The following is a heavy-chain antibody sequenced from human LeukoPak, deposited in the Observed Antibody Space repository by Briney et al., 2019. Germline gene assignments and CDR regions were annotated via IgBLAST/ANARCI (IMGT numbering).Heavy chain of an antibody. J-gene: IGHJ4*02. Sequence: GESLKIFWKGSGYSFTSYWIGWVRQMPGEGLEGMGIIYPGDSDTRYSPSFQGQVTISADKSISTAYLQWSSLKASDTAMSYCAVSHDGTHWGYYLDYWGQGTLVTVSS. CDR3: AVSHDGTHWGYYLDY. D-gene: IGHD7-27*01. CDR1: GYSFTSYW. V-gene: IGHV5-51*01. CDR2: IYPGDSDT.